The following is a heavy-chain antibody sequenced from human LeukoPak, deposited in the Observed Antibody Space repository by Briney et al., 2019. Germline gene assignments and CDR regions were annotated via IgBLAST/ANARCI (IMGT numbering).Heavy chain of an antibody. Sequence: GGSLRLSCATSGFPFHNYWMTWVRQAPGRGLEWLANIDQDETEKDYVDSVKGRFTISRDNAEKSLYLRMTSLRVEDTAIYYCGRGLYGSGRRSLMAHWGPGTLVSVSS. CDR3: GRGLYGSGRRSLMAH. V-gene: IGHV3-7*03. CDR1: GFPFHNYW. D-gene: IGHD3-10*01. J-gene: IGHJ4*02. CDR2: IDQDETEK.